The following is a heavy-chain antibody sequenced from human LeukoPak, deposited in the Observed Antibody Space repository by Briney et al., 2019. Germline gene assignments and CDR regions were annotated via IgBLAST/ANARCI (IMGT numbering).Heavy chain of an antibody. J-gene: IGHJ4*02. CDR1: GASVSGSH. D-gene: IGHD5-24*01. Sequence: SETLSLTCLVSGASVSGSHWNWIRQLPGKGLEWIGCLSYTGKTDYNPSLTSRVTISLDTSKNQVSLKLKSLTAADTAVYYCSEGYFEPFDHWGQGISVTVSS. CDR3: SEGYFEPFDH. V-gene: IGHV4-59*02. CDR2: LSYTGKT.